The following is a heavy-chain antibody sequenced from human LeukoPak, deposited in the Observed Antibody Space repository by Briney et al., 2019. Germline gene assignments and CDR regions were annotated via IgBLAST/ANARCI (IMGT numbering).Heavy chain of an antibody. CDR1: GGSISSYY. CDR3: ARAWHNSMIYYYYYYMDV. J-gene: IGHJ6*03. Sequence: SETLSLTCTVSGGSISSYYWSWIRQPPGKGLEWIGYIYYSGSTNYNPSLKSRVTISVDTSKNQFSLKLSSVTAADTAVYYCARAWHNSMIYYYYYYMDVWGKGTTVTVSS. CDR2: IYYSGST. V-gene: IGHV4-59*01. D-gene: IGHD1/OR15-1a*01.